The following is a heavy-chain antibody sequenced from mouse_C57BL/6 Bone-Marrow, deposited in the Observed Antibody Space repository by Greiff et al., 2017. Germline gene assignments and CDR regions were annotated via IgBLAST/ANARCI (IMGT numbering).Heavy chain of an antibody. CDR2: IDTENGDT. D-gene: IGHD1-1*01. Sequence: EVQLQQSGAELVRPGASVTLSCTASGYTFTDDYMHWVKQRPVQGLEWIGWIDTENGDTEYDSKFQGKATITADTSSNTAYLQLSSLTSEDTAVYYCTTGYDGSSFLAYWGQGTLVTVSA. J-gene: IGHJ3*01. CDR1: GYTFTDDY. V-gene: IGHV14-4*01. CDR3: TTGYDGSSFLAY.